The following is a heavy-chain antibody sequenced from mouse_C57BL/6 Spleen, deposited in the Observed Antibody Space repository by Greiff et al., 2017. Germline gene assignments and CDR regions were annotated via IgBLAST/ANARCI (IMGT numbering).Heavy chain of an antibody. V-gene: IGHV1-81*01. J-gene: IGHJ2*01. CDR1: GYTFTSYG. CDR3: ASGIYYGYDGSSFDY. Sequence: VQLQQSGAELARPGASVKLSCKASGYTFTSYGISWVKQRTGQGLEWIGEIYPRSGNTYYNEKFKGKATLTADKSSSTAYMELRSLTSEDSAVYFCASGIYYGYDGSSFDYWGQGTTLTVSS. CDR2: IYPRSGNT. D-gene: IGHD2-2*01.